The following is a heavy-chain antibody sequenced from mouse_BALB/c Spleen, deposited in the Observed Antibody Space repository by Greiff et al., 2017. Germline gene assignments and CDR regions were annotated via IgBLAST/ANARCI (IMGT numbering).Heavy chain of an antibody. V-gene: IGHV5-6-4*01. CDR2: ISSGGSYT. CDR1: GFTFSSYT. CDR3: TREDDYDGFAY. D-gene: IGHD2-4*01. Sequence: EVQRVESGGGLVKPGGSLKLSCAASGFTFSSYTMSWVRQTPEKRLEWVATISSGGSYTYYPDSVKGRFTISRDNAKNTLYLQMSSLKSEDTAMYYCTREDDYDGFAYWGQGTLVTVSA. J-gene: IGHJ3*01.